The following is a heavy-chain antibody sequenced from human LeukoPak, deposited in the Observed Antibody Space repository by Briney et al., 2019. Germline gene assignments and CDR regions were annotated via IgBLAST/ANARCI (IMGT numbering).Heavy chain of an antibody. Sequence: GSLRLSCAASGFVFSSNSMIWVRQAPGKGLEWVSYISSSSSTIYYADSVKGRFTMSRDNAKNSLDLQMNSLRAEDTAVYYCATSGYSNIDYWGQGTLVTVSS. CDR2: ISSSSSTI. D-gene: IGHD4-11*01. J-gene: IGHJ4*02. CDR3: ATSGYSNIDY. CDR1: GFVFSSNS. V-gene: IGHV3-48*04.